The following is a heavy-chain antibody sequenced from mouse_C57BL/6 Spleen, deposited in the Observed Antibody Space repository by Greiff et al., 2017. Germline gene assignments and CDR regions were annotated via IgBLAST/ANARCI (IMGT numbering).Heavy chain of an antibody. V-gene: IGHV3-6*01. J-gene: IGHJ2*01. Sequence: EVQLQQSGPGLVKPSQSLSLTCSVTGYSITSGYYWNWIRQFPGNKLEWMGYISYDGSNNYNPSLKNRISITRDTSKNQFFLKLNSGTTEDTATYYCARDVNWDVYYFDYWGQGTTLTVSS. CDR3: ARDVNWDVYYFDY. CDR1: GYSITSGYY. D-gene: IGHD4-1*02. CDR2: ISYDGSN.